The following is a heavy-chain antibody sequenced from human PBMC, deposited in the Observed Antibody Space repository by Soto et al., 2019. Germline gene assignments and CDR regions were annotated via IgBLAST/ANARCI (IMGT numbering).Heavy chain of an antibody. D-gene: IGHD2-2*01. V-gene: IGHV4-31*03. CDR2: IYYSGST. J-gene: IGHJ4*02. CDR3: ARDSSLGYCSSTSCYGTFDY. Sequence: TSETLSLTCTVSVGSISSGGYYWSWIRQHPGKGLERIGYIYYSGSTYYNPSLKSRVTISVDTSKNQFSLKLSSVTAADTAVYYSARDSSLGYCSSTSCYGTFDYWGQGTLVTVSS. CDR1: VGSISSGGYY.